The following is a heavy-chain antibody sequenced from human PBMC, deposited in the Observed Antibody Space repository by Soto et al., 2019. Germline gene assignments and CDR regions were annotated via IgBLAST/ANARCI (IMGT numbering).Heavy chain of an antibody. Sequence: EVQLVESGGGLGQPGRSLRLSCAASGFTFDDYAMHWVRQAPGKGLEWVSGISWNSGSIGYADSVKGRFTISRDNAKNSLYLQMNSLRADDTALYYCAKGWVGARNSMDVLGQGTTVTVSS. CDR3: AKGWVGARNSMDV. V-gene: IGHV3-9*01. D-gene: IGHD1-26*01. CDR1: GFTFDDYA. J-gene: IGHJ6*02. CDR2: ISWNSGSI.